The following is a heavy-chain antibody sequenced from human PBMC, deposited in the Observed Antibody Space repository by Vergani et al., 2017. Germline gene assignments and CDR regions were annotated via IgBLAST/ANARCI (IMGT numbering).Heavy chain of an antibody. CDR2: IYYSGST. D-gene: IGHD6-19*01. J-gene: IGHJ3*02. CDR3: ARDSLSGAYPESIAVAGTRADDAFDI. Sequence: VQLVESGGGLVKPGGSLRLSCAASGFTFSNAWMSWVRQAPGKGLEWVGSIYYSGSTYYNPSLKSRVTISVDTSKNQFSLKLSSVTAADTAVYYCARDSLSGAYPESIAVAGTRADDAFDIWGQGT. CDR1: GFTFSNAW. V-gene: IGHV4-4*02.